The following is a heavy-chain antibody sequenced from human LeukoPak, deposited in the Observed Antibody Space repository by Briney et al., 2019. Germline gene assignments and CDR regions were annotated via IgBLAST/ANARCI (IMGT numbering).Heavy chain of an antibody. CDR1: GFTVSSNY. CDR2: IYSGGST. V-gene: IGHV3-66*01. J-gene: IGHJ4*02. CDR3: AKLIYDYVWGSYPSY. Sequence: GGSLRLSCAASGFTVSSNYMSWVRQAPGKGLEWVSVIYSGGSTYYADSVKGRFTISRDNSKNTLYLQMNSLRAEDTAVYYCAKLIYDYVWGSYPSYWGQGTLVTVSS. D-gene: IGHD3-16*02.